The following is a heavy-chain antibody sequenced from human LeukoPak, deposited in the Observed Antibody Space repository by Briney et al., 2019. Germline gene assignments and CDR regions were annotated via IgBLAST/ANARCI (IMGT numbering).Heavy chain of an antibody. D-gene: IGHD2-2*01. CDR1: GFTFSNAW. CDR2: IKSKTDGGTT. J-gene: IGHJ4*02. CDR3: RRGIVVVPGQTDY. V-gene: IGHV3-15*01. Sequence: GGSLSLSCAASGFTFSNAWMSWVRQAPGKGLEWVGRIKSKTDGGTTDYAAPVKGRFTISRDDSKNTLYLQMNSLKTEDTAVYYCRRGIVVVPGQTDYWGQGTLVTVSS.